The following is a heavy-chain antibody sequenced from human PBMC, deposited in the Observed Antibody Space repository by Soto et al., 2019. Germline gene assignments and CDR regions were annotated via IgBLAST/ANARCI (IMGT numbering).Heavy chain of an antibody. CDR2: IMPIFRTA. CDR1: GGTFSTAA. CDR3: ERDKDRAQSGGNYNYIMDV. J-gene: IGHJ6*02. Sequence: QVQVVQSGAEMKKPGSSVKVSCKTSGGTFSTAAISWVRQAPGQGLEWMGGIMPIFRTADYAQKFKGRVTSTVDESATTAYWELSSLRSEDTAVDYCERDKDRAQSGGNYNYIMDVWGQGTTVTVTS. V-gene: IGHV1-69*12.